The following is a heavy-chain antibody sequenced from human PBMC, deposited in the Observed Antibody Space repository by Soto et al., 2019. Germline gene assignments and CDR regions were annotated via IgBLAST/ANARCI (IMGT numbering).Heavy chain of an antibody. Sequence: SETLSLTCTVSGGSISSGGYYWSWIRQHPGKGLEWIGYIYYSGSTYYNPSLKSRVTISVDTSKNQFSLKLSSVTAADTAVYYCARDQPDSSGPYFDYWGQGTLVTVSS. J-gene: IGHJ4*02. D-gene: IGHD3-22*01. CDR3: ARDQPDSSGPYFDY. V-gene: IGHV4-31*03. CDR2: IYYSGST. CDR1: GGSISSGGYY.